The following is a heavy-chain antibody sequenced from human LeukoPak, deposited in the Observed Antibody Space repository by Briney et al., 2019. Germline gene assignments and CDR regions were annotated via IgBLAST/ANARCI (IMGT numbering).Heavy chain of an antibody. CDR3: ARGASIAAAGLYYYYMDV. CDR1: GYTFTGYY. J-gene: IGHJ6*03. D-gene: IGHD6-13*01. V-gene: IGHV1-2*02. CDR2: INPNSGGT. Sequence: ASVKVSCKASGYTFTGYYMHWVRQAPGQGLEWMGWINPNSGGTNYAQKFQGRVTMTRDTSVSTAYMELSRLRSDDTAVYYCARGASIAAAGLYYYYMDVWGKGTTVTVSS.